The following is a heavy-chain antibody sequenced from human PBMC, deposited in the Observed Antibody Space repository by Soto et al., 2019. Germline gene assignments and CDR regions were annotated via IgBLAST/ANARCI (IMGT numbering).Heavy chain of an antibody. CDR2: INWNGGST. CDR1: GFTFSSYS. D-gene: IGHD2-8*01. Sequence: GGSLRLSCAASGFTFSSYSMNWVRQAPGKGLEWVSGINWNGGSTGYADSVKGRFTISRDNAKNSLYLQMNSLRAEDTALYYCARALGYCTNGVCEWFDPWGQGTLVTVSS. V-gene: IGHV3-20*04. J-gene: IGHJ5*02. CDR3: ARALGYCTNGVCEWFDP.